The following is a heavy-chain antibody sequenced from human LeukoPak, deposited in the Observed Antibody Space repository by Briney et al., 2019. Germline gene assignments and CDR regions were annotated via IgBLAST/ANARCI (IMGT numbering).Heavy chain of an antibody. J-gene: IGHJ4*02. D-gene: IGHD3-10*01. CDR1: GFSLSTSGVG. V-gene: IGHV2-5*01. CDR2: IYWNDDK. CDR3: AHVGSFFDY. Sequence: SGPTLVKPTQTLTLTCTFSGFSLSTSGVGVGWIRQPPGKALEWLALIYWNDDKRFSPFLKNRLTITKDTSKNQVVLTMTNVDPVDTATYYCAHVGSFFDYWGQGTLVTVSS.